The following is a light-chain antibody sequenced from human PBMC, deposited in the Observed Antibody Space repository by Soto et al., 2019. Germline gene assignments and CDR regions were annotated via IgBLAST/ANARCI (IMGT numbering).Light chain of an antibody. J-gene: IGLJ3*02. Sequence: QSVLTQPPSASGSPGQSVTISCTGTGSDVGGYNYVSWYQQHPGKAPKLIIYDVSQRPSGVPDRFSGSKSGNTASLTVSGLQAEDEADYYCSSYAGSNFWVFGGGTKLTVL. CDR1: GSDVGGYNY. CDR2: DVS. V-gene: IGLV2-8*01. CDR3: SSYAGSNFWV.